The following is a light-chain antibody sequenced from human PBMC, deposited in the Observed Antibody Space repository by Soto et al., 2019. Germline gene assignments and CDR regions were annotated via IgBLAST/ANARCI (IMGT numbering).Light chain of an antibody. J-gene: IGKJ2*01. CDR2: DAS. V-gene: IGKV3-11*01. Sequence: EIVLTQSPATLSLSPGERATLSCRASQSVSSYLAWYQQKPGQAPRLLIYDASNRATGIPARFSGSGSGTDFTLTISSLEPEDFAGYYGQQRSNWPPYTFGQGTKMEIK. CDR3: QQRSNWPPYT. CDR1: QSVSSY.